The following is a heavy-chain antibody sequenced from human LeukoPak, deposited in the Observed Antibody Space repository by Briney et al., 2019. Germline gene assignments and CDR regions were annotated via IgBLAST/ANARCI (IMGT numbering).Heavy chain of an antibody. D-gene: IGHD3-9*01. J-gene: IGHJ4*02. CDR3: ARDFDMGITPGDDFDF. Sequence: PGGSLRLSCAASGFSFIKYWMHSVRQTPGEGLVWVARIKEDGTYTSYADSVKGRFTISRDNARNTVFLQMNSLRAEDTAVYYCARDFDMGITPGDDFDFWGQGTLVTVSS. CDR1: GFSFIKYW. V-gene: IGHV3-74*01. CDR2: IKEDGTYT.